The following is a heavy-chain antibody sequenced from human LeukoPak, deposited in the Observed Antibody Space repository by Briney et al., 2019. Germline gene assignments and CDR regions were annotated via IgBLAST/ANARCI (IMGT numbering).Heavy chain of an antibody. J-gene: IGHJ6*02. Sequence: GRSLRLSCAASGFTFSSYGMHWVRQAPGKGLEWVAVIWYDGSNKYYADSVKGRFTISRDNSKNTLYLQMNSLRAEDTAVYYCARDRGRGYSYGRCYYYGMDVWGQGTTVTVSS. CDR3: ARDRGRGYSYGRCYYYGMDV. V-gene: IGHV3-33*01. CDR2: IWYDGSNK. D-gene: IGHD5-18*01. CDR1: GFTFSSYG.